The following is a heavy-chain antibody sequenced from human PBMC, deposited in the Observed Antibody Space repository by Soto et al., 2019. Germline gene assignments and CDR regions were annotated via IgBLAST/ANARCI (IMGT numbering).Heavy chain of an antibody. Sequence: ASVKVSCKASGYTFSGCYMHCVRQAPGQGLEWMGWINPNSGGTKSAEKFQGRVTMARDTSISTAYMELSRLTSDDTAVYYCASAAVTGTAGLDFWGQGTQVTAPQ. CDR2: INPNSGGT. J-gene: IGHJ4*02. D-gene: IGHD6-19*01. CDR3: ASAAVTGTAGLDF. V-gene: IGHV1-2*02. CDR1: GYTFSGCY.